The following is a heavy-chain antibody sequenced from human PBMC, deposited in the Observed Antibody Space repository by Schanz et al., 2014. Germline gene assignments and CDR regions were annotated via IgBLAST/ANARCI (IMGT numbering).Heavy chain of an antibody. CDR3: AKDTRCILFAY. CDR2: ISSKGDRS. J-gene: IGHJ4*02. CDR1: GFTFSTST. V-gene: IGHV3-64*01. Sequence: EVQLVESGGGLVQPGGSLRLSCAASGFTFSTSTMHWVRQAPGKGLEYVSSISSKGDRSFYGNSVKGRFTISRDNSKNTLYLQMSSLRAEDTAVYFCAKDTRCILFAYWGQGALVTVSS. D-gene: IGHD2-21*01.